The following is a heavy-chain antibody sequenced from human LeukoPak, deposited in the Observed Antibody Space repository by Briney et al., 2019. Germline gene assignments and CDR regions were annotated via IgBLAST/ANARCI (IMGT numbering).Heavy chain of an antibody. CDR1: GVTLASGVTFSSYA. D-gene: IGHD1-1*01. J-gene: IGHJ4*02. CDR3: ARDWKTNSFDY. CDR2: IYYDGSNI. Sequence: PGGSLRLSCAASGVTLASGVTFSSYAMSWVRQAPGKGLEWVAFIYYDGSNIYYADYVKGRFTISRDISKNTLYLQMDSLRAEDTAIYYCARDWKTNSFDYWGQGTLVTVSS. V-gene: IGHV3-33*01.